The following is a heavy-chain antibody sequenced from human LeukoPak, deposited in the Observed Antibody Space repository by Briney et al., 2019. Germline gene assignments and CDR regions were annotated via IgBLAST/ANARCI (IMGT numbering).Heavy chain of an antibody. D-gene: IGHD3-3*01. CDR3: ARDHLANLASRLFDP. CDR2: IHHSGRT. CDR1: GYSISSDYY. J-gene: IGHJ5*02. Sequence: SETLSLTCTVSGYSISSDYYWGWIRQPPGKGLEWIGSIHHSGRTYYNPSLKSRVTISVDTSKNQFSLKLSSVTAADTAVYYCARDHLANLASRLFDPWGQGTLVTVSS. V-gene: IGHV4-38-2*02.